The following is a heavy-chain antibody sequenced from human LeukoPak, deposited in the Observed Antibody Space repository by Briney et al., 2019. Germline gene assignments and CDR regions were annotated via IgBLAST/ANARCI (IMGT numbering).Heavy chain of an antibody. CDR1: GYTFTSYG. J-gene: IGHJ6*02. D-gene: IGHD4-17*01. Sequence: GASVKVSCKASGYTFTSYGITWVRQAPGQGLQWMGWISGYNGNTNYAQKFQGRVTMTTDTSTSTAYMELRSLRSDDTAVYYCASFPMTNGDWAYGMDVWGQGTTVTVSS. CDR2: ISGYNGNT. CDR3: ASFPMTNGDWAYGMDV. V-gene: IGHV1-18*01.